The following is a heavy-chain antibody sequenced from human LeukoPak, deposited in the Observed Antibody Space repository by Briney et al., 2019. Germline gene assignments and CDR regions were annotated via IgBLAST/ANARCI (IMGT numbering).Heavy chain of an antibody. V-gene: IGHV2-70*11. CDR3: ARKNSGSYFDY. CDR1: GFSLTTSKMC. J-gene: IGHJ4*01. D-gene: IGHD1-26*01. Sequence: SGPALVKPTQTLTLTCTFSGFSLTTSKMCVNWIRQPPGKALEWLARIDWDDDKYYSTSLKTRLTIYKDTSKNQVVLTMTNMEPVDTATYYCARKNSGSYFDYWGKGTMVTVSS. CDR2: IDWDDDK.